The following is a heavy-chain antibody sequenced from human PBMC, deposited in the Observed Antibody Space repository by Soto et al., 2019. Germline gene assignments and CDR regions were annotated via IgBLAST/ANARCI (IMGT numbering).Heavy chain of an antibody. CDR1: GFTFSSYS. J-gene: IGHJ4*02. V-gene: IGHV3-21*01. CDR2: ISSSSSYI. Sequence: GGSLRLSCAASGFTFSSYSMNWVRQAPGKGLEWVSSISSSSSYIYYADSVKGRFTISRDNAKNSLYLQMNSLRAEDTAVYYGARGGRTMIGASPLLDWGQGTLVTVSS. D-gene: IGHD3-22*01. CDR3: ARGGRTMIGASPLLD.